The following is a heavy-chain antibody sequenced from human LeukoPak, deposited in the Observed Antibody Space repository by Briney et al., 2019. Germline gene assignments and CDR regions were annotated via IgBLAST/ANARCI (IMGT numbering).Heavy chain of an antibody. CDR1: GGSISSYY. CDR2: IYYSGST. CDR3: ARVLGSGSYYEVDYYYYYYMDV. Sequence: SETLSLTCTVSGGSISSYYWSWIRQPPGKGLEWIGYIYYSGSTNYNPSLKSRVTISVDTSKNQFSLKLSSVTAADTAVYYCARVLGSGSYYEVDYYYYYYMDVWGKGTTVTVSS. J-gene: IGHJ6*03. V-gene: IGHV4-59*12. D-gene: IGHD3-10*01.